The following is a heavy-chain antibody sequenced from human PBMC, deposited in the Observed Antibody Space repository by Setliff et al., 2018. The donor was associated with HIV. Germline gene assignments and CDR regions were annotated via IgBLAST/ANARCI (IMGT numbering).Heavy chain of an antibody. Sequence: SETLSLTCTVSGGSISSYYWSWIRQPPGKGLEWIGSIYTSGSTNYNPSLKSRLTISLDTKNQFSLKLSSVTAADTAVYYCARGLSSQTYWGTRPLGLDYWGQGSLVTVSS. J-gene: IGHJ4*01. CDR3: ARGLSSQTYWGTRPLGLDY. D-gene: IGHD2-2*01. V-gene: IGHV4-4*08. CDR1: GGSISSYY. CDR2: IYTSGST.